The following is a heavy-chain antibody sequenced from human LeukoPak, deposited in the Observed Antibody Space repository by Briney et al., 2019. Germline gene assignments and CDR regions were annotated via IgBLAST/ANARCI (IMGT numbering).Heavy chain of an antibody. CDR1: GFTFSSYS. Sequence: GGSLRLSCAASGFTFSSYSMNWVRQAPGKGLEWVSSISSSSSYIYYADSVKGRFTISRDNAKKSLYLQMNSLRAEDTAVYYCARSPYYDSSGYYSYWYFDLWGRGTLVTVSS. J-gene: IGHJ2*01. V-gene: IGHV3-21*01. CDR2: ISSSSSYI. D-gene: IGHD3-22*01. CDR3: ARSPYYDSSGYYSYWYFDL.